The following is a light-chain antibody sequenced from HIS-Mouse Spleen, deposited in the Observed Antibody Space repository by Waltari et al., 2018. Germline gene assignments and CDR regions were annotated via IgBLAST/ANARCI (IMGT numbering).Light chain of an antibody. V-gene: IGLV2-11*01. CDR1: SSDVGGYNY. CDR3: CSYAGSYPVV. J-gene: IGLJ2*01. Sequence: QSALTQPRSVSGSPGQSVTISCTGTSSDVGGYNYVSWYQQHPGTAPKLMIYDVSKRPSGGPDRFSGSKAGNTASLTISGLQAEDEADYYCCSYAGSYPVVFGGGTKLTVL. CDR2: DVS.